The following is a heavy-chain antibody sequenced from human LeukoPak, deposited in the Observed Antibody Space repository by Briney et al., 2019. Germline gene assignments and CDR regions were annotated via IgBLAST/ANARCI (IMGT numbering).Heavy chain of an antibody. Sequence: SETLSLTCAVYGGSFSGYYWSWIRQPPGKGLEWIGEINHSGSTNYNPSLKSRVTISVDTSKNQFSLKLSSVTAADTAVYYCARRSSYGLGTPGFDYWGQGTLVTGSS. D-gene: IGHD4-17*01. J-gene: IGHJ4*02. CDR2: INHSGST. V-gene: IGHV4-34*01. CDR3: ARRSSYGLGTPGFDY. CDR1: GGSFSGYY.